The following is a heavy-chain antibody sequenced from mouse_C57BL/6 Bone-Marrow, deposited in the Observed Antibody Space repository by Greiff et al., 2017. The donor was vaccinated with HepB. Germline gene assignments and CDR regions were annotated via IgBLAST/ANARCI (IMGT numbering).Heavy chain of an antibody. J-gene: IGHJ4*01. V-gene: IGHV1-62-2*01. CDR2: FYPGSGSI. D-gene: IGHD2-1*01. Sequence: VKLQQSGAELVKPGASVKLSCKASGYTFTEYTIHWVKQRSGQGLEWIGWFYPGSGSIKYNEKFKDKATLTADKSSSTVYMELSRVTSEDSAVYFCARHEAGNLGVYYAMDYWGQGTSVTVSS. CDR3: ARHEAGNLGVYYAMDY. CDR1: GYTFTEYT.